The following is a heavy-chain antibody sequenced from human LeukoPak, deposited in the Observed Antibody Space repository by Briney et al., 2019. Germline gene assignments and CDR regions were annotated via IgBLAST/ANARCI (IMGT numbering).Heavy chain of an antibody. V-gene: IGHV3-30*18. CDR2: ISYDGSNK. D-gene: IGHD7-27*01. CDR3: AKPLTGVSSDYFDY. CDR1: GFTFSTYG. Sequence: GGSLRLSCAASGFTFSTYGMHWFREAPGKPLECVAVISYDGSNKYYADSVKGRFTISRDNSKNTVYLQMNSLRAEDTAVYYCAKPLTGVSSDYFDYWGQGTLVTVSS. J-gene: IGHJ4*02.